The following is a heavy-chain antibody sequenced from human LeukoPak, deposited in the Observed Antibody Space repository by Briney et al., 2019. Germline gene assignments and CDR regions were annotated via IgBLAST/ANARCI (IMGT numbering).Heavy chain of an antibody. CDR2: ISSSSSYI. J-gene: IGHJ6*02. CDR1: GFTFSSYS. D-gene: IGHD5-12*01. V-gene: IGHV3-21*01. Sequence: GGSLRFSCAASGFTFSSYSMNWVRQAPGKGLEWVSSISSSSSYIYYADSVKGRFTISRDNAKNSLYLQMNSLRAEDTAVYYCARSLRGYSGYDYGMDVWGQGTTVTVSS. CDR3: ARSLRGYSGYDYGMDV.